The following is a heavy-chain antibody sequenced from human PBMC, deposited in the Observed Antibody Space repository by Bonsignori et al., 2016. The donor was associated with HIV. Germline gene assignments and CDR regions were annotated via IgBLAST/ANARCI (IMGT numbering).Heavy chain of an antibody. J-gene: IGHJ6*03. Sequence: WIRQPPGKGLEWIGYIYYSGSTNYNPSLKSRATISVDTSKNQVSLELSSVTAADTAVYYCANAPGTRHEVTGSSRSSFYYMDVWGKGTTVTVSS. V-gene: IGHV4-59*12. CDR3: ANAPGTRHEVTGSSRSSFYYMDV. CDR2: IYYSGST. D-gene: IGHD2-2*01.